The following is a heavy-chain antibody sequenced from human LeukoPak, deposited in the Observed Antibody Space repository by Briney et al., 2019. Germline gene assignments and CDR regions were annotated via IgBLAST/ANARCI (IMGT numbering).Heavy chain of an antibody. CDR2: IIPILGIA. V-gene: IGHV1-69*02. CDR1: GGTFSSYT. D-gene: IGHD3-22*01. J-gene: IGHJ4*02. Sequence: GASVKVSCKASGGTFSSYTISWGRQAPGQGLEWMGRIIPILGIANYAQKFQGRVTITADKSTSTAYMELSSLRSEDTAVYYCARAQGDSSGYYWNYWGQGTLVTVSS. CDR3: ARAQGDSSGYYWNY.